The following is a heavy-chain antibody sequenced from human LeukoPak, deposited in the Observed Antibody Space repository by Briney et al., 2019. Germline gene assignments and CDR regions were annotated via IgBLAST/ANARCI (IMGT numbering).Heavy chain of an antibody. D-gene: IGHD3-10*01. CDR1: GFTFSNAW. CDR2: IKSKTDGGTT. V-gene: IGHV3-15*01. CDR3: AMGVVWFGELSSDY. J-gene: IGHJ4*02. Sequence: TPGGSLRLSCAASGFTFSNAWMSWVRQAPGKGLEWVGRIKSKTDGGTTDYAAPVKGRFTISRDNSKNTLYLQMNSLRAEDTAVYYCAMGVVWFGELSSDYWGQGTLVTVSS.